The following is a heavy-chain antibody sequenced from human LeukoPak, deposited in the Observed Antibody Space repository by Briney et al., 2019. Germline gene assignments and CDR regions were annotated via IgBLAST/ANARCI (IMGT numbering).Heavy chain of an antibody. V-gene: IGHV3-23*01. J-gene: IGHJ4*02. CDR3: ARGSRGNFDY. CDR1: GFTFSSYG. CDR2: ISGSGGST. D-gene: IGHD4-23*01. Sequence: GGTLRLSCAASGFTFSSYGTSWVRQAPGKGLEWVSAISGSGGSTYYADSVKGRFTISRDNSKNTLYLQMNSLRAEDTAVYYCARGSRGNFDYWGQGTLVTVSS.